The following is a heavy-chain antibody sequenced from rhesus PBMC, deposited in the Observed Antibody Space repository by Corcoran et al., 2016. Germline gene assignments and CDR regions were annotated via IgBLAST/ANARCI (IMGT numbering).Heavy chain of an antibody. D-gene: IGHD3-34*01. CDR2: ISCSGGST. J-gene: IGHJ4*01. V-gene: IGHV4-173*01. CDR3: ARGGWTTKGY. Sequence: QLQLQESGPGLVKPSETLSLTCAVSGGSIRSNYWSWIRQPPGKGLAWIGRISCSGGSTDYHPSLKSRVTISTDTSKNPFSLKLSAVTAAATAVYYCARGGWTTKGYWGQGVLVTVSS. CDR1: GGSIRSNY.